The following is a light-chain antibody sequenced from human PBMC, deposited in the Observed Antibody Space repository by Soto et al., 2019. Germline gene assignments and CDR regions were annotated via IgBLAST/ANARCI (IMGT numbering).Light chain of an antibody. Sequence: DIQMTQSPSSLSASIGDRVTITCRASQRINSYLNWYQQKPGTAPKLLIYAASNLQSGVPSRFSGSGSGTDFTLSISSLQPEDFATYYCQQSYSGPPTFGPGTNVDMK. CDR1: QRINSY. V-gene: IGKV1-39*01. CDR2: AAS. J-gene: IGKJ3*01. CDR3: QQSYSGPPT.